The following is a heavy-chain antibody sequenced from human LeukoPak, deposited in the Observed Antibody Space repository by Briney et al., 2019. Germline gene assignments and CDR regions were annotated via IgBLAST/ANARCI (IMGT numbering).Heavy chain of an antibody. CDR2: INPSNGGT. CDR3: ASGPTLGTTHPYFDY. V-gene: IGHV1-2*02. CDR1: VYTFIGYY. Sequence: GASVKVSCKESVYTFIGYYIHWLRQAPGQGLEWMGWINPSNGGTNYAQRFQGRVAMTRDTSISTAYMEMSRLTFDDTALYYCASGPTLGTTHPYFDYWGQGTLVTVSS. J-gene: IGHJ4*02. D-gene: IGHD1-1*01.